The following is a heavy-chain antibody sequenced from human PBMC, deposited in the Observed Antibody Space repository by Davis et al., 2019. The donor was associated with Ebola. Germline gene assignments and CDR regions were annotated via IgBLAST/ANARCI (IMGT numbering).Heavy chain of an antibody. Sequence: PSETLSLTCTVSGGSISSSSYYWGWIRQPPGKGLEWIGSIYYSGSTYYNPSLKSRVTISVDTSKNQFSLKLSSVTAADTAVYYCARVVVTLASVYYFDYWGQGTLVTVSS. D-gene: IGHD4-23*01. J-gene: IGHJ4*02. CDR2: IYYSGST. CDR1: GGSISSSSYY. CDR3: ARVVVTLASVYYFDY. V-gene: IGHV4-39*07.